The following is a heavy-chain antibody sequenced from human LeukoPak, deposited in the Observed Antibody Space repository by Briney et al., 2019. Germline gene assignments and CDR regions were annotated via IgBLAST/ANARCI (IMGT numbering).Heavy chain of an antibody. J-gene: IGHJ4*02. CDR2: ISGSGGST. D-gene: IGHD6-13*01. V-gene: IGHV3-23*01. CDR3: ARWDSSSWELLDY. Sequence: GGSLRLSCAASGFTFSSYAMSWVRQAPGKGLEWVSAISGSGGSTYYADSVKGRFTISRDNSKNTLYLQMNSLRAEDTAVYYCARWDSSSWELLDYWGQGTLVTVSS. CDR1: GFTFSSYA.